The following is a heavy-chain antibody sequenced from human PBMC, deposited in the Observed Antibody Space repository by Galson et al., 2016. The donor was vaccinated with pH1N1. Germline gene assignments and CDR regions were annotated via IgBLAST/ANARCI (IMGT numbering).Heavy chain of an antibody. D-gene: IGHD3-10*01. V-gene: IGHV4-30-4*01. CDR2: IYESGIT. CDR3: ARLDLVVGEFQYYGMDV. J-gene: IGHJ6*02. Sequence: VSGASISTGDYYWSWIRQPPGKGLEWIGAIYESGITHYTSFLKSRLSISVDTSKSQFSLKLRSVTTADTAVYYCARLDLVVGEFQYYGMDVWGQGTTVTVSS. CDR1: GASISTGDYY.